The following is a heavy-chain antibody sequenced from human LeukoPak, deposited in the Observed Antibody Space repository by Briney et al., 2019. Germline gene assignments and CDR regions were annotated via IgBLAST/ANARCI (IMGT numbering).Heavy chain of an antibody. J-gene: IGHJ4*02. CDR2: INPSGGST. D-gene: IGHD3-22*01. V-gene: IGHV1-46*01. CDR3: ARDTHYYDSSGSERNFDY. Sequence: ASVKVSCKASGYTFTSYYMHWVRQAPGQGLEWMGIINPSGGSTSYAQKFQGRVTMTRDTSTSTVYMELSSLRSEDTAVYYCARDTHYYDSSGSERNFDYWCQGTLVTVSS. CDR1: GYTFTSYY.